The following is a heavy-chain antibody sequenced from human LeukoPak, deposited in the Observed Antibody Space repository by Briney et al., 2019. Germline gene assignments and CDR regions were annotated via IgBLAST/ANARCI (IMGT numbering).Heavy chain of an antibody. Sequence: GKSLRLFCAASGLTLSGFGIHWVRQAPGKGLECVAFLSYDGANKFYADSVKGRFTISGDISENTLYLQMNTLRAADTAVYYCARGLDTNGWYYFDYWGQGTLVAVSS. D-gene: IGHD6-19*01. CDR1: GLTLSGFG. V-gene: IGHV3-33*05. CDR2: LSYDGANK. J-gene: IGHJ4*02. CDR3: ARGLDTNGWYYFDY.